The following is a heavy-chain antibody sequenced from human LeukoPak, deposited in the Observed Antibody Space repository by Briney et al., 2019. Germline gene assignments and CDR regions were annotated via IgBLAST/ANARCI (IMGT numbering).Heavy chain of an antibody. V-gene: IGHV3-48*04. D-gene: IGHD2-2*01. J-gene: IGHJ4*02. CDR3: ARGGVDIVVVPAAPFDY. Sequence: GGSLRLSCAASGFTFSSYSMNWVRQAPGKGLEWVSYISSSSTIYYADSVKGRFTISRDNAKNSLYLQMNSLRAEDTAVYYCARGGVDIVVVPAAPFDYWGQGTLVTVSS. CDR1: GFTFSSYS. CDR2: ISSSSTI.